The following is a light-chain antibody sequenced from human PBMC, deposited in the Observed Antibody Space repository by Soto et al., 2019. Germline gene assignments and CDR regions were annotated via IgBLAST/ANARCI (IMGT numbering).Light chain of an antibody. CDR3: QQYGGSPPLT. J-gene: IGKJ4*01. Sequence: VLTQSPGTLSLSPGERATLSCRASQSVTSSYLAWYQQKPGQAPRLLIYGASSRATGIPDRFSGSGSGTDFTLTISRLEPEDFAVYYRQQYGGSPPLTFGGGTTVEIK. V-gene: IGKV3-20*01. CDR1: QSVTSSY. CDR2: GAS.